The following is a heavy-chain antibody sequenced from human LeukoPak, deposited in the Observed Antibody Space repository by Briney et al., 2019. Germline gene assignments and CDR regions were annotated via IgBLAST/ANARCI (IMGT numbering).Heavy chain of an antibody. CDR1: GGSISHYY. V-gene: IGHV4-59*01. J-gene: IGHJ3*02. CDR3: AKAHDAFDI. CDR2: IYFSGST. Sequence: SETLSLTCTVSGGSISHYYWSWFRQPPGKGLEWIGYIYFSGSTSYNPSLKSRISISIDTSRTQFSLKLNSVTAADTAVYYCAKAHDAFDIWGQGTMVTVSS.